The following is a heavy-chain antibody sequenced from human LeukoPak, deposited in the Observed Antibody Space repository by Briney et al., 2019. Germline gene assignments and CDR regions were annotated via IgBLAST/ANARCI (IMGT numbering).Heavy chain of an antibody. CDR3: ARISMTTVTTDY. CDR2: ISYDGSNK. V-gene: IGHV3-30*04. J-gene: IGHJ4*02. CDR1: GFTFSSYA. Sequence: GGSLRLSCAASGFTFSSYAMHWVRQAPGKGLEWVAVISYDGSNKYYADSVKGRFTISRDNSKNTLYLQMNSLRAEDTAVYCCARISMTTVTTDYWGQGTLVTVSS. D-gene: IGHD4-17*01.